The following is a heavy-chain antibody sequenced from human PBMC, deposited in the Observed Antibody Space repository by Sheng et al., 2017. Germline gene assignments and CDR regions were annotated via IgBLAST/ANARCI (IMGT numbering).Heavy chain of an antibody. D-gene: IGHD6-6*01. CDR2: IRSKAYGGTT. J-gene: IGHJ4*02. CDR1: GFTFGDYA. CDR3: TRISIAALDFDY. Sequence: EVQLVESGGGLVQPGRSLRLSCTASGFTFGDYAMSWVRQAPGKGLEWVGFIRSKAYGGTTEYAASVKGRFTISRDDSKSIAYLQMNSLKTEDTAVYYCTRISIAALDFDYWGQGTLVTVSS. V-gene: IGHV3-49*04.